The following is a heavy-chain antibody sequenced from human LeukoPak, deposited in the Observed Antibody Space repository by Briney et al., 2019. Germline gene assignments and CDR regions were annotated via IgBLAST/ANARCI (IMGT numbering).Heavy chain of an antibody. CDR1: GFTFGDYA. CDR2: IRSKAYGGTT. Sequence: GGSLRLSCTASGFTFGDYAMSWFRQAPGEGLEWVGFIRSKAYGGTTEYAASVKGRFTISRDDSKSIAYLQMNSLKTEDTAVYYCTRGPTDPYNWNCKICFDYWGQGTLVTVSS. V-gene: IGHV3-49*03. D-gene: IGHD1-7*01. CDR3: TRGPTDPYNWNCKICFDY. J-gene: IGHJ4*02.